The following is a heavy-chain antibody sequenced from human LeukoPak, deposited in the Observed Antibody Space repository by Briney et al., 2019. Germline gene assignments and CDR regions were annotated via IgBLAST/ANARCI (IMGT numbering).Heavy chain of an antibody. CDR3: ARGWGEKGYCRGGTCNNPQFDY. V-gene: IGHV3-7*04. J-gene: IGHJ4*02. CDR1: GFTFSTYW. Sequence: GVSLRLSCAASGFTFSTYWMTWVRQAPGKGLEWVANMKRDGSETYYVDSVKGRFTISRDNAKNSLSLQMNSLRAEDTAVYYCARGWGEKGYCRGGTCNNPQFDYWGQGILVTVSS. D-gene: IGHD2-15*01. CDR2: MKRDGSET.